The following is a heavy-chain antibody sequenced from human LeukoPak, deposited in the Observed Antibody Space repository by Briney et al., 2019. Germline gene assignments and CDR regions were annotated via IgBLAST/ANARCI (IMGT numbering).Heavy chain of an antibody. Sequence: GGSLRLSCAASGFTFRHYVIHWVRQAPGKGLEWVAVTSSDLNVKLYADSVKGRFTISRDNSRSTLYLQMNSLRPEDTAIYYCAREGYYGSGSPPSLYFDYWGQGTLVTVSS. D-gene: IGHD3-10*01. CDR2: TSSDLNVK. J-gene: IGHJ4*02. CDR1: GFTFRHYV. CDR3: AREGYYGSGSPPSLYFDY. V-gene: IGHV3-30-3*01.